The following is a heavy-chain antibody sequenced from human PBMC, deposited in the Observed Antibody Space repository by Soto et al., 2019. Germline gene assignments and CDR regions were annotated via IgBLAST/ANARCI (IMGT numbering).Heavy chain of an antibody. J-gene: IGHJ4*02. D-gene: IGHD1-26*01. CDR1: GGSVNSYY. Sequence: QLQLQESGPGLVKPSETLSLTCTVSGGSVNSYYFSWIRQPPGKGLEWIGYIYYSGSTNYNPSLKSRVTISIDTSKNQCSLKLTYVTAADTAVYVCARGGGSPDYWRQGTLVTVSS. CDR3: ARGGGSPDY. V-gene: IGHV4-59*02. CDR2: IYYSGST.